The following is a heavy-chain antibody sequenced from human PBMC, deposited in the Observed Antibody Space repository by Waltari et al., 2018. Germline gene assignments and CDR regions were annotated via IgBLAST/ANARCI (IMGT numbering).Heavy chain of an antibody. Sequence: EVQLVESGGGLVQPGRSLRLSCTASGFTFGDYAMIWVRPAPGKGLEWVGFIRSKAYGGTTEYAASVKGRFTISRDDAKSIAYLQMNSLKTEDTAVYYCTRDVVGASHDAFDIWGQGTMVTVSS. J-gene: IGHJ3*02. CDR2: IRSKAYGGTT. D-gene: IGHD1-26*01. CDR1: GFTFGDYA. V-gene: IGHV3-49*04. CDR3: TRDVVGASHDAFDI.